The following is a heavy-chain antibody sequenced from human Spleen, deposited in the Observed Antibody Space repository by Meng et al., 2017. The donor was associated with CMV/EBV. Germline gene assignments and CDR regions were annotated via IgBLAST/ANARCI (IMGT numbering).Heavy chain of an antibody. J-gene: IGHJ4*02. CDR1: GDSVTRGSFY. CDR2: IYYSGST. CDR3: VRMSIDRLWDQPDY. Sequence: GSLRLSCTVSGDSVTRGSFYWTWIRQPPGKGLEWIGFIYYSGSTKYNPSLESRVTISFDTSKNHFSLKLTSVTAADTAVYYCVRMSIDRLWDQPDYWGQGTLVTVSS. V-gene: IGHV4-61*03. D-gene: IGHD2-2*01.